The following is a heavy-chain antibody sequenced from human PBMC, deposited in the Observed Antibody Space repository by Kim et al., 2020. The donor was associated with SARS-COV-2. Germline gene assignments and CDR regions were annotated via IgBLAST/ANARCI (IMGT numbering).Heavy chain of an antibody. CDR3: ARDFIAAAGRKGSGWYLN. CDR1: GFTFSDYY. CDR2: ISSSSSYT. D-gene: IGHD6-13*01. Sequence: GGSMRLSCAASGFTFSDYYMSWIRQAPGKGLEWVSYISSSSSYTNYADSVKGRFTISRDNAKNSLYLQMNSLRAEDTAVYYCARDFIAAAGRKGSGWYLNWGQGNRGTVSS. V-gene: IGHV3-11*05. J-gene: IGHJ4*02.